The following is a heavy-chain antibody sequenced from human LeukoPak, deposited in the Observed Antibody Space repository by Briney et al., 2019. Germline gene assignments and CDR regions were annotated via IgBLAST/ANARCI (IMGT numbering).Heavy chain of an antibody. D-gene: IGHD3-22*01. V-gene: IGHV4-34*01. CDR2: INHSGST. J-gene: IGHJ4*02. Sequence: PSETLSLTCAVYGGSFSGYYWSWIRQPPGKGLERIGEINHSGSTNYNPSLKSRVTISVDTSKNQFSLKLSSVTAADTAVYYCARLPYYYDSSGYYYFSFDYWGQGTLVTVSS. CDR3: ARLPYYYDSSGYYYFSFDY. CDR1: GGSFSGYY.